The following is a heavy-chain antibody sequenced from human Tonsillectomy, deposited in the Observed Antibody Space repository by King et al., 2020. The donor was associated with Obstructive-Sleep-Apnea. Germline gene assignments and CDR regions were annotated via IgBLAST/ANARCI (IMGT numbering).Heavy chain of an antibody. CDR1: GGSISSYY. J-gene: IGHJ6*02. Sequence: VQLQESGPGLVKPSETLSLTCTVSGGSISSYYWSWIRQPPGKGLEWIGYIYYSGSTNYNPSLKSRVTISVDTSKNQFSLKLSSVTAADTAVYYCARSFPPPTYYYDGSGYPYYYGMDVWGQGTTVTVSS. V-gene: IGHV4-59*01. CDR3: ARSFPPPTYYYDGSGYPYYYGMDV. D-gene: IGHD3-22*01. CDR2: IYYSGST.